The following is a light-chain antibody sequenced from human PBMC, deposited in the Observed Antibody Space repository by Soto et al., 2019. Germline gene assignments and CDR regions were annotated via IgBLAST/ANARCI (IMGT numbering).Light chain of an antibody. CDR3: LQYNGYSGT. J-gene: IGKJ1*01. CDR2: DAS. Sequence: DIQMTQSPSTLSASVGDTVTITCRASQSISTWLAWYQQKPGEAPRLLIFDASNLESGVPSRFSGSGSGTEFTLTISSLQPDDFATYYCLQYNGYSGTFGQGTKVDIK. CDR1: QSISTW. V-gene: IGKV1-5*01.